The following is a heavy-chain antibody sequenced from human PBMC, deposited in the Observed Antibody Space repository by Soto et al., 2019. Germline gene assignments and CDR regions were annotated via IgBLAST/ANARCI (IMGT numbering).Heavy chain of an antibody. Sequence: PGGSLRLSCAASGFTFSSYGMHWVRQAPGKGLEWVAVIWYDGSNKYYADSVKGRFTISRDNSKNTLYLQMNSLRAEDTAVYYCARDSYGSGSYYNPYLDYWGQGTLVTVSS. CDR3: ARDSYGSGSYYNPYLDY. D-gene: IGHD3-10*01. CDR2: IWYDGSNK. CDR1: GFTFSSYG. V-gene: IGHV3-33*01. J-gene: IGHJ4*02.